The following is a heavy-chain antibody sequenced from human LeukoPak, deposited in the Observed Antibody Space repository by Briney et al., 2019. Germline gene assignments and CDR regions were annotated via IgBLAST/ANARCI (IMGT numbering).Heavy chain of an antibody. D-gene: IGHD3-3*01. Sequence: GGSLRLSCAASGFTFSSYAMSWVRQAPGKGLEWVSAISGSGGSTYYADSVKGRFTISRDNSKNTLYLQMNRLRAEDTAVYYCAKDFWSGYFRGGWGQGTLVTVSS. CDR2: ISGSGGST. J-gene: IGHJ4*02. CDR1: GFTFSSYA. V-gene: IGHV3-23*01. CDR3: AKDFWSGYFRGG.